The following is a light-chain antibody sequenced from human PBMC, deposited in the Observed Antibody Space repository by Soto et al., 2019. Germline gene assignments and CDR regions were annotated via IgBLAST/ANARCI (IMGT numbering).Light chain of an antibody. J-gene: IGKJ1*01. Sequence: DIQMAQSPSSLSASIGDRVTITCRASQGISEYLAWYQQGPGNAPNLLIYGASILQSGVPSRFSGSGSGTHFTLTISSLQPEDVATYYCHSYNSIPRTFGQGTTVEIK. CDR3: HSYNSIPRT. CDR1: QGISEY. V-gene: IGKV1-27*01. CDR2: GAS.